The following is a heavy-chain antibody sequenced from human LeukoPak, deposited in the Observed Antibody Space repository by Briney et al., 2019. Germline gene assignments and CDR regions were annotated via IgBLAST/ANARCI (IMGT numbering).Heavy chain of an antibody. V-gene: IGHV4-59*12. CDR1: GGSISSYY. Sequence: KPSETLSLTCTVSGGSISSYYWSWIRQPPGKGLEWIGYIYYSGSTNYNPSLKSRVTISVDTSKNQFSLKLSSVTAADTAVYYCARRRVVAAIYYYYYGMDVWGQGTTVTVSS. J-gene: IGHJ6*02. D-gene: IGHD2-15*01. CDR3: ARRRVVAAIYYYYYGMDV. CDR2: IYYSGST.